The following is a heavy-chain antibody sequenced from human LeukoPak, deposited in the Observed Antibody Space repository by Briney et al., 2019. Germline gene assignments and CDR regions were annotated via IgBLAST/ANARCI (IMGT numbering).Heavy chain of an antibody. V-gene: IGHV3-21*01. CDR1: GFSFSSHS. CDR3: ARNRDEASLFDY. J-gene: IGHJ4*02. CDR2: ISGGGGYI. Sequence: PGGSLRLSCAASGFSFSSHSMSWVRQAPGKGLEGVSSISGGGGYIYYADSMKGRFTISRDNAKNSLFLQMNSPRAEDTAVYYCARNRDEASLFDYWGQGTLVTVSS. D-gene: IGHD1-14*01.